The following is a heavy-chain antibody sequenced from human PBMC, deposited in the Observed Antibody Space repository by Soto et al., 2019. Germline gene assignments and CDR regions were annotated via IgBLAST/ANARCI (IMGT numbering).Heavy chain of an antibody. J-gene: IGHJ4*02. Sequence: LRLSCAASGFTFSSYAMSWVRQAPGKGLEWVSTISSSGATTYYADSVKGRFTISRDNSKNTLYVQMNTLGAEDTALYYCAKGKDSVTTTGIDYWGQGTLVTVSS. V-gene: IGHV3-23*01. CDR3: AKGKDSVTTTGIDY. D-gene: IGHD1-1*01. CDR1: GFTFSSYA. CDR2: ISSSGATT.